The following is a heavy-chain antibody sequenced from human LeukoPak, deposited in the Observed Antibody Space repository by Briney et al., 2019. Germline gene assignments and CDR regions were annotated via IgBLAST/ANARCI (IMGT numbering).Heavy chain of an antibody. Sequence: PGGSLRLSCAASGFTFSSYGMHWVRQAPGKGLEWVAVIAYDGSNKYYADSVKGRFTISRDNSKNTLYLQMNSLRAEDTAVYYCAKDYDSSGYYLGVFDYWGQGTLVTVSS. CDR3: AKDYDSSGYYLGVFDY. CDR1: GFTFSSYG. V-gene: IGHV3-30*18. CDR2: IAYDGSNK. J-gene: IGHJ4*02. D-gene: IGHD3-22*01.